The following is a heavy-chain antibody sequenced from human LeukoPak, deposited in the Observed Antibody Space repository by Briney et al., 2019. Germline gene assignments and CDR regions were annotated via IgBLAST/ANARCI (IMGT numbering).Heavy chain of an antibody. CDR1: GGSFSGYY. D-gene: IGHD2-8*01. J-gene: IGHJ3*02. V-gene: IGHV4-34*01. CDR3: ARTVLPYAFDI. CDR2: INHSGST. Sequence: SETLSLTCAVYGGSFSGYYWSWIRQPPGKGLEWIGEINHSGSTNYNPSLKSRVTISVDTSKNQFSLKLSSVTAADTAVYYCARTVLPYAFDIWGQGTMVTVSS.